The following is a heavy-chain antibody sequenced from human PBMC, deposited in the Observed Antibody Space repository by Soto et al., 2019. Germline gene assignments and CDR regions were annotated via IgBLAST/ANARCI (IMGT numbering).Heavy chain of an antibody. Sequence: PSQTLSLTCVISGDSVSSNSAAWNWIRQSPSRGLEWLGRTYYRSKWYNDYAVSVKSRITINPDTSKNQFSLQLNSVTPEDTAVYYCARAPITIFGVVRDWYFDLWGRGTLVTVSS. CDR2: TYYRSKWYN. J-gene: IGHJ2*01. CDR1: GDSVSSNSAA. V-gene: IGHV6-1*01. CDR3: ARAPITIFGVVRDWYFDL. D-gene: IGHD3-3*01.